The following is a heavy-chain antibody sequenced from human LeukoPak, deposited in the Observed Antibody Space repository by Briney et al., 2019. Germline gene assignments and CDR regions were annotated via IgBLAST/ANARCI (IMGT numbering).Heavy chain of an antibody. D-gene: IGHD4-17*01. V-gene: IGHV4-59*08. J-gene: IGHJ6*03. CDR1: GGSISSYY. Sequence: PSETLSLTCTVSGGSISSYYWSWIRQPPGKGLEWIGYIYYSGSTNYNPSLKSRVTISADTSKNQFSLKLSSVTAADTAVYYCARHRNDDYVYYYYYMDVWGKGTTVTVSS. CDR2: IYYSGST. CDR3: ARHRNDDYVYYYYYMDV.